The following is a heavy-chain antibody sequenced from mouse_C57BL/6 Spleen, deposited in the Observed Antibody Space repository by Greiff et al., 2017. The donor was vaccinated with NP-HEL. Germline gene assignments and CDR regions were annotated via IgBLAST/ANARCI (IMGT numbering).Heavy chain of an antibody. CDR2: ISYDGSN. Sequence: EVQLVESGPGLVKPSQSLSLTCSVTGYSITSGYYWNWIRQFPGNKLEWMGYISYDGSNNYNPSLKNRISITRDTSKNQFFLKLNSVTTEDTATYYCARELPMDYWGQGTSVTVSS. CDR1: GYSITSGYY. CDR3: ARELPMDY. V-gene: IGHV3-6*01. J-gene: IGHJ4*01.